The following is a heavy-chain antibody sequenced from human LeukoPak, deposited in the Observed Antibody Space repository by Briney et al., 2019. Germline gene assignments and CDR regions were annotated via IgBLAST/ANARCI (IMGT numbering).Heavy chain of an antibody. D-gene: IGHD2-2*01. CDR3: AREPLGYCSSTSCYYFDY. CDR2: INHSGST. V-gene: IGHV4-34*01. CDR1: GGSFSGYY. Sequence: SETLSLTRAVYGGSFSGYYWNWIRQPPGKGLEWIGEINHSGSTNYNPSLKSRVTISVDTSKNQFSLKLSSVTAADTAVYYCAREPLGYCSSTSCYYFDYWGQGTLVTVSS. J-gene: IGHJ4*02.